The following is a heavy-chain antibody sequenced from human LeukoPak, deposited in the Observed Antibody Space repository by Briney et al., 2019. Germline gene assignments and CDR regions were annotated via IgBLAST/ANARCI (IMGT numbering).Heavy chain of an antibody. CDR3: ARGYLLDNDIWFGELEAKYYFDY. CDR2: ISSSSSYI. V-gene: IGHV3-21*01. J-gene: IGHJ4*02. D-gene: IGHD3-10*01. CDR1: GFTFSSYS. Sequence: GGSLRLSCAASGFTFSSYSMNWVRQAPGKGLEWVSSISSSSSYIYYADSVKGRFTISRDNAKNSLYLQMNSLRAEDTAVYYCARGYLLDNDIWFGELEAKYYFDYWGQGTLVTVSS.